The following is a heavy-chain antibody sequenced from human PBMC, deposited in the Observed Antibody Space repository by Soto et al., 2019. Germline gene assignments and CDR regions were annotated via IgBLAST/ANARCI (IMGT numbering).Heavy chain of an antibody. V-gene: IGHV4-4*02. D-gene: IGHD2-8*02. J-gene: IGHJ4*02. CDR3: ASSPSGTGGGVD. CDR1: SGSITSSW. Sequence: PSETLSLTCAVSSGSITSSWWSWVRQPPGKGLEWIGETHHSGSTNYSPSLKNRVTISVDKSKHQFSLRLNSMTAADTAIYYCASSPSGTGGGVDWGQGTLVTVSS. CDR2: THHSGST.